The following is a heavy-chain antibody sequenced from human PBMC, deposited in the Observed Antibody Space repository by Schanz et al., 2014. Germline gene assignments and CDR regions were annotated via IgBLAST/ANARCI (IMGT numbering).Heavy chain of an antibody. J-gene: IGHJ3*02. V-gene: IGHV3-30*04. D-gene: IGHD5-12*01. CDR2: TSTDGTKT. CDR3: ARGGRGGYPGRAFDI. CDR1: GFTFRGHA. Sequence: QVQLVESGGGVVQPGTSLRLSCAASGFTFRGHAMHWVRQAPGQGLEKVAVTSTDGTKTYYAASVRGRFTISRDNSRDTVYLQMNSLRGEDTAVYYCARGGRGGYPGRAFDIGGQGTMVTASS.